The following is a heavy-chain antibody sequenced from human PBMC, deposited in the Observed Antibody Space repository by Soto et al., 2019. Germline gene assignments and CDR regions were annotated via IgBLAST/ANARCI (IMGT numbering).Heavy chain of an antibody. V-gene: IGHV4-59*01. CDR3: ATTVTIAGGPTSDY. CDR1: GGSISSYY. D-gene: IGHD4-17*01. J-gene: IGHJ4*02. Sequence: SETLSLTCTVSGGSISSYYWSWIRQPPGKGLEWIGYIYYSGSTSYNPSLKSRVTISVDTSKNQFSLKLSSVTAADTAVYYCATTVTIAGGPTSDYWGQGTLVTVSS. CDR2: IYYSGST.